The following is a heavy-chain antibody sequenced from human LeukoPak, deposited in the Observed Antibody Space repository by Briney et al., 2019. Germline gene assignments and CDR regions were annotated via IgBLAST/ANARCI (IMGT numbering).Heavy chain of an antibody. V-gene: IGHV3-11*01. J-gene: IGHJ4*02. Sequence: PGGSLRLSCAASGFTFSDYYMSWIRQAPGKGLEWVSYISSSGSTIYYADSVKGRFTISRDNAKNSLYLQTNSLRAEDTAVYYCASRYYYDSSGYYYVHWGQGTLVTVSS. CDR1: GFTFSDYY. CDR2: ISSSGSTI. D-gene: IGHD3-22*01. CDR3: ASRYYYDSSGYYYVH.